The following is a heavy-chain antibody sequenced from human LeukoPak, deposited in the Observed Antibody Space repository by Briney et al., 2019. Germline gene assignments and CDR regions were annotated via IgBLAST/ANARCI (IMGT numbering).Heavy chain of an antibody. Sequence: GGSLRLSCAASGFTFSSHWMSWVRQAPGKGLEWVANIKQDGSEKYYVDSVKGRFTISRDNAKNSLYLQMNSLRAEDTAVYYCAKDYLGSGWYILFDYWGQGTLVTVSS. CDR2: IKQDGSEK. CDR3: AKDYLGSGWYILFDY. D-gene: IGHD6-19*01. V-gene: IGHV3-7*03. J-gene: IGHJ4*02. CDR1: GFTFSSHW.